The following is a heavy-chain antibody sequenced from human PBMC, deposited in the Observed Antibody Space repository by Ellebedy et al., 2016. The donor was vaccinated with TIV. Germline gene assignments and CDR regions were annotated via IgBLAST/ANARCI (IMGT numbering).Heavy chain of an antibody. D-gene: IGHD1-1*01. CDR3: ARDQSTAVFDH. CDR2: INAYNGNT. V-gene: IGHV1-18*04. CDR1: GYSFTSYG. Sequence: AASVKVSCKASGYSFTSYGISWVRQAPGQGLEWMGWINAYNGNTNIAQKFQGRVTMTTDTSTSTAYMELTNLRSDDTAVYYCARDQSTAVFDHWGQGTLVTVSS. J-gene: IGHJ4*02.